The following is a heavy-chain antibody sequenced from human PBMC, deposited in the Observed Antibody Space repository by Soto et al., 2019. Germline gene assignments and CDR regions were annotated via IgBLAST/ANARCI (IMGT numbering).Heavy chain of an antibody. Sequence: EVQLVESGGGLVQPGGSLRLSCAASGFTFRNYDMHWVRQGTGKGLEWVAGISAAGDPDYADAVEGRFTISRENAQISFFLQMNSLRVGDTAVYYCARTDRDFYGLDVWGQGTTVIVSS. CDR2: ISAAGDP. CDR1: GFTFRNYD. CDR3: ARTDRDFYGLDV. V-gene: IGHV3-13*05. J-gene: IGHJ6*02.